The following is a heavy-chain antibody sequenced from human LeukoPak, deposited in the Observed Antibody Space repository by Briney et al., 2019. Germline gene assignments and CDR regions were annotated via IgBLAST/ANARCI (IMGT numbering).Heavy chain of an antibody. J-gene: IGHJ4*02. Sequence: GESLKISCKGSGYSFTSYWIGWVRQMPGKGLEWMGIIYPGDSDTRYSPSFQGQVTISADKSISTAYLQWSSLKASDTAMYYCATPYPREYCSSTTCYFNYWGQGTLVTVSS. CDR2: IYPGDSDT. D-gene: IGHD2-2*01. V-gene: IGHV5-51*01. CDR3: ATPYPREYCSSTTCYFNY. CDR1: GYSFTSYW.